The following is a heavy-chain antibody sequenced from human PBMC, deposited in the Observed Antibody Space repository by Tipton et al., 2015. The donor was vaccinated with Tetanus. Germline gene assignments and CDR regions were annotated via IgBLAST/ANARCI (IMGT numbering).Heavy chain of an antibody. V-gene: IGHV1-2*02. D-gene: IGHD3-22*01. CDR3: ARDRGDYIYYGMDV. CDR1: GYTFTNYY. CDR2: IDPNSGGT. Sequence: QVQLVQSGAEMKKPGASVKVSCTASGYTFTNYYIYWVRQAPGQGLEWMGWIDPNSGGTVYAQKFKGRVTRTRDTSISTAYMELRSLRSDDTAVYYCARDRGDYIYYGMDVWGPGTTVTVS. J-gene: IGHJ6*02.